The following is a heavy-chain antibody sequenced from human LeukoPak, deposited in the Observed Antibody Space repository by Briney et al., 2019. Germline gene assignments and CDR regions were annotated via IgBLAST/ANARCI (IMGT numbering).Heavy chain of an antibody. CDR2: SRDKPNSYST. CDR1: GFTFSDHY. V-gene: IGHV3-72*01. J-gene: IGHJ4*02. D-gene: IGHD1-14*01. CDR3: ARAMGPDRPLDY. Sequence: GGSLRLSCEASGFTFSDHYIDWVRQAPGKGLEWVGRSRDKPNSYSTEYAASVKGRFTIIRDDSKNSLYLQMNNLRTEDTAVYYCARAMGPDRPLDYWGQGTLVTVSS.